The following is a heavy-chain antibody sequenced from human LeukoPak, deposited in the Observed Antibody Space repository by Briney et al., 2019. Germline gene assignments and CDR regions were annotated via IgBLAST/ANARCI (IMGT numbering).Heavy chain of an antibody. CDR3: ASLIAAAGSAFDY. J-gene: IGHJ4*02. CDR1: GYTLTELS. D-gene: IGHD6-13*01. CDR2: FDPEDGET. Sequence: ASVKVSCKVSGYTLTELSMHWVRQAPGKGLEWMGGFDPEDGETIYAQKFQGRVTMTEDTATDTAYMELSSLRSEDTAVYYCASLIAAAGSAFDYWGQGTLVTVSS. V-gene: IGHV1-24*01.